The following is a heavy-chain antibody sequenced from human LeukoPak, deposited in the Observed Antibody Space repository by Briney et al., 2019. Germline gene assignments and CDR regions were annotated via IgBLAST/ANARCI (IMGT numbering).Heavy chain of an antibody. CDR3: ARRLHNFDDVWGSYRSTGFDY. J-gene: IGHJ4*02. V-gene: IGHV4-39*01. D-gene: IGHD3-16*02. CDR1: GASLTSRSND. CDR2: MDYSGTT. Sequence: SETLSLTCTVSGASLTSRSNDWGWIRQAPGKGLEWIGNMDYSGTTYYSPYLNSRVIISVDTSKNKFSLQLKSVTAADRAVYYFARRLHNFDDVWGSYRSTGFDYWGQGALVTVSS.